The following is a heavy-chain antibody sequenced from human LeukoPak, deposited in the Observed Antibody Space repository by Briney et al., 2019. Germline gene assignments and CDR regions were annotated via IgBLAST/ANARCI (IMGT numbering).Heavy chain of an antibody. V-gene: IGHV3-33*01. D-gene: IGHD3-3*01. Sequence: PGGSLRLSCAASGFTFSSYGMHWVRQAPGKGLEWVAVIWYDGSNKYYADSVKGRFTISRDNSKNTLYLQMNSLRAEDTAVYYCARELGGGGSGSYFFDHWGQGTLVTVSS. CDR2: IWYDGSNK. CDR1: GFTFSSYG. CDR3: ARELGGGGSGSYFFDH. J-gene: IGHJ4*02.